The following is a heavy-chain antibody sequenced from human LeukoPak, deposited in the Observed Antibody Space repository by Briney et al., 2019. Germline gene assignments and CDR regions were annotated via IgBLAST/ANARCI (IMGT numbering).Heavy chain of an antibody. D-gene: IGHD3-9*01. V-gene: IGHV3-23*01. CDR1: GFTFSSYA. CDR2: FSGSGGST. Sequence: GGSLRLSCAASGFTFSSYAMSWVRQAPGKGLECISGFSGSGGSTYYADSVKGRFTISRDNSKNTLYLQMNSLRAEDTAVYYCARGVVLRYFDWLSRGAFDIWGQGTMVTVSS. J-gene: IGHJ3*02. CDR3: ARGVVLRYFDWLSRGAFDI.